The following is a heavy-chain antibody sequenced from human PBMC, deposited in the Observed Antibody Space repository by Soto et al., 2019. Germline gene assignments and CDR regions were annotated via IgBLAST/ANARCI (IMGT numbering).Heavy chain of an antibody. CDR1: GYSFTSYW. Sequence: PGESLKISCKGSGYSFTSYWIGWVRQMPGKGLEWMGIIYPGDSDTRYSPSFQGQVTISADKSISTAYLQWSSLKASDTAMYYCASSKKPAPDYYYYGMDVWGQGTTVTVSS. CDR3: ASSKKPAPDYYYYGMDV. V-gene: IGHV5-51*01. CDR2: IYPGDSDT. J-gene: IGHJ6*02.